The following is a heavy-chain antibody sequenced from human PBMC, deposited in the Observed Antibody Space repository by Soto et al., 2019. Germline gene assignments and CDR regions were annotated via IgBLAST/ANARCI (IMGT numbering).Heavy chain of an antibody. CDR1: GYTFTGYH. D-gene: IGHD1-26*01. Sequence: ASVKVSCKPSGYTFTGYHIHWVRQAPGQGLEWMGWINTNTGDTNYAQKFQGWVTMTRDTSINTAYVQLSRLTSDDTAVYYCARWVGASNWFDPWGQGTLVTVSS. J-gene: IGHJ5*02. CDR2: INTNTGDT. V-gene: IGHV1-2*04. CDR3: ARWVGASNWFDP.